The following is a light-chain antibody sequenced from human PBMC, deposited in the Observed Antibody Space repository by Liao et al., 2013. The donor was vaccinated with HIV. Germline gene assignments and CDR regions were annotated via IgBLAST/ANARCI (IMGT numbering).Light chain of an antibody. CDR1: KLGEKY. CDR3: QTWDKSLGV. Sequence: SYELTQPPSVSVSPGQTATITCSGDKLGEKYTSWYQKKPGQSPVMVMFQDKKRPSGIPERFSGSISGNTATLTISGTQAMDEADYFCQTWDKSLGVFGTGTKVTVL. J-gene: IGLJ1*01. CDR2: QDK. V-gene: IGLV3-1*01.